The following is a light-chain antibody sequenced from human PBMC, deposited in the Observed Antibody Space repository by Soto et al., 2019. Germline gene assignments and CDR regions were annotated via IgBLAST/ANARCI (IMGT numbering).Light chain of an antibody. V-gene: IGKV2-28*01. CDR2: MGS. CDR3: MQALQTIT. Sequence: DIVMTQSPLSLPVTPGEPASISCRSSQSLLYTDGKHYLEWYLQKPGQSPQLLIYMGSNRASGVPDRFSGSGSGTDFTLTNSSVEDEDVGVYYCMQALQTITFGQGTRLEIK. CDR1: QSLLYTDGKHY. J-gene: IGKJ5*01.